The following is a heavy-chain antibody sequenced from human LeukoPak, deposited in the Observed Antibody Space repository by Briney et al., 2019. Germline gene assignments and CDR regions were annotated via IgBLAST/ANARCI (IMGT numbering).Heavy chain of an antibody. CDR3: VKDLRVGGDY. Sequence: GRSLRLSCSASGFTFSNYPMYWVRQAPGKGLEYVSAISSDGGSTYYADSVKGRFTISRDNSKNTLYLQMSSLRAEDTAVYYCVKDLRVGGDYWGQGTLVTVSS. D-gene: IGHD3-16*01. J-gene: IGHJ4*02. CDR1: GFTFSNYP. CDR2: ISSDGGST. V-gene: IGHV3-64D*06.